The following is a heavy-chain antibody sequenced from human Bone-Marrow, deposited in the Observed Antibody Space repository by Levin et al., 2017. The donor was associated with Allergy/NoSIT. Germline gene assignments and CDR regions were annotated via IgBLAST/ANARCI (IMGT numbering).Heavy chain of an antibody. Sequence: SETLSLTCTVSGGSISSGDYYWSWIRQPPGKGLEWIGYIYYSGSTYYNPSLKSRVTISVDTSKNQFSLKLSSVTAADTAVYYCARESIAARPDRYFDYWGQGTLVTVSS. D-gene: IGHD6-6*01. CDR2: IYYSGST. V-gene: IGHV4-30-4*01. CDR3: ARESIAARPDRYFDY. J-gene: IGHJ4*02. CDR1: GGSISSGDYY.